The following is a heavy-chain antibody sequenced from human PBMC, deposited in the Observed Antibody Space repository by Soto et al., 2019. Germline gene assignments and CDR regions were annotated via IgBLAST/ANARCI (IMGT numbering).Heavy chain of an antibody. CDR2: IYHSGST. D-gene: IGHD3-10*01. CDR3: TSKFGQLLAAAFDI. Sequence: QVQLQESGPGLVKPSGTLSLTCAVSGDSISRSYWWSWVRQLPGKGLEWIGEIYHSGSTIYNPSRQSRVTLSVDKSKNEFSLKMSSVTDADTAVYYCTSKFGQLLAAAFDIWGQGTMVTVSS. CDR1: GDSISRSYW. J-gene: IGHJ3*02. V-gene: IGHV4-4*02.